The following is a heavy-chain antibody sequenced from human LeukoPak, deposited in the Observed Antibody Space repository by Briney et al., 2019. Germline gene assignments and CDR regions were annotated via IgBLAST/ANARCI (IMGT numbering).Heavy chain of an antibody. Sequence: SETLSLTCAVYGGSFSGYYWSWIRQPPGKGLERIGEINHSGSTNYNPSLKSRVTISVDTSKNQFSLKLSSVTAADTAVYYCARWAVRGGALGYYYYYGMDVWGQGTTVTVSS. CDR2: INHSGST. CDR3: ARWAVRGGALGYYYYYGMDV. D-gene: IGHD3-10*01. CDR1: GGSFSGYY. V-gene: IGHV4-34*01. J-gene: IGHJ6*02.